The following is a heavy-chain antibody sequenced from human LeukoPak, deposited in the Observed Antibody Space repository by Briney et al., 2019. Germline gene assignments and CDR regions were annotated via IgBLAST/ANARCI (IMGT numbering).Heavy chain of an antibody. CDR1: GGTFSSYA. V-gene: IGHV1-69*01. CDR3: ASHYYDSSGYYFGFDY. CDR2: IIPIFGTA. D-gene: IGHD3-22*01. J-gene: IGHJ4*02. Sequence: SVKVSCKASGGTFSSYAISCVRQAPGQGLEWMGGIIPIFGTANSAQKFQGRVTITADESTSTAYMDLSSLRSEDTAVYYCASHYYDSSGYYFGFDYWGQGTLVTVSS.